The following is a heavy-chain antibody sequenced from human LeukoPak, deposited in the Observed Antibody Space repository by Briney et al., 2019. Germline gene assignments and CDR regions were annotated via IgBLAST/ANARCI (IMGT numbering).Heavy chain of an antibody. J-gene: IGHJ4*02. CDR1: GFSFSGHW. V-gene: IGHV3-74*01. Sequence: GGSLRLSCTASGFSFSGHWTHWARQLPGKGLVWVSRISPTGSTTSYADSVKGRFTVSRDNAKNTLYLQVNNLRAEDTAVYYCARGPNSNWSGLDFWGQGALLTVSS. D-gene: IGHD6-6*01. CDR2: ISPTGSTT. CDR3: ARGPNSNWSGLDF.